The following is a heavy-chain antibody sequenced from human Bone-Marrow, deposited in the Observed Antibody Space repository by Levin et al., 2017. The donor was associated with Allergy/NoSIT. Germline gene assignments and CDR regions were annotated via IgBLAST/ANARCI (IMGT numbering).Heavy chain of an antibody. J-gene: IGHJ4*02. CDR3: APSQSLRPGLSGYNYGTFDF. V-gene: IGHV2-5*02. D-gene: IGHD5-18*01. CDR1: GFSLSTSGVG. Sequence: SGPTLVKPTQTLTLTCTFSGFSLSTSGVGVSWIRQPPGKALEWLALIYWDDDLRYSPSLKSRLTITKDTSKNQVVLTLTNLDPVDTATYFCAPSQSLRPGLSGYNYGTFDFWGQGTLVIVSS. CDR2: IYWDDDL.